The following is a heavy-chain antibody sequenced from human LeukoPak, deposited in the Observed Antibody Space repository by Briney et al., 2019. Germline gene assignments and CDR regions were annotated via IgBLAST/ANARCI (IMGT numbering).Heavy chain of an antibody. CDR3: AKAPLLLWFGELFSPYFDY. CDR2: IRGSGGST. V-gene: IGHV3-23*01. Sequence: GGPLRLSCAASAFTSSSYAMSWVRQAPGEGLEWVSAIRGSGGSTYYADSVKGRFTISRDNSKNTLYLQMNSLRAEDTAVYYCAKAPLLLWFGELFSPYFDYWGQGTLVTVSS. J-gene: IGHJ4*02. D-gene: IGHD3-10*01. CDR1: AFTSSSYA.